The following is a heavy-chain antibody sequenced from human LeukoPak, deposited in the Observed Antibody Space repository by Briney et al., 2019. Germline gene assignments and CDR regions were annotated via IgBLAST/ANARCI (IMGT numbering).Heavy chain of an antibody. J-gene: IGHJ3*01. D-gene: IGHD3-22*01. V-gene: IGHV3-74*01. Sequence: GGSLRLSCAASGFIFSRYWLYWVRHAPGKGLVWVSHISPDGTTTNYGDFVKGRFTISRDNDKKTLFLQMSSLRAEDTDLYYCATLTHYDSRSFAFDVWGQGTMVTVSS. CDR1: GFIFSRYW. CDR3: ATLTHYDSRSFAFDV. CDR2: ISPDGTTT.